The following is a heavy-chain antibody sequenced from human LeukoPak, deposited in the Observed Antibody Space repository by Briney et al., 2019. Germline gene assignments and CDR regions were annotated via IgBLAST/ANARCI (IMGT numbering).Heavy chain of an antibody. J-gene: IGHJ6*03. CDR2: IYYSGST. D-gene: IGHD4/OR15-4a*01. CDR1: GGSMSSSSYY. Sequence: SETLSLTCTVSGGSMSSSSYYWGWIRQPRGKGLGWLGSIYYSGSTYYNPSLKSRVTISVDTSNNQLSLKLSSVTAADTAVYYCASALGAYYYYMDVWGKGTTVTVSS. CDR3: ASALGAYYYYMDV. V-gene: IGHV4-39*07.